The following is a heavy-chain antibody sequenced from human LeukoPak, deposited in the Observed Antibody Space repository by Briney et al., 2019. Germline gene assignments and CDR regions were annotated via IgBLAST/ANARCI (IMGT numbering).Heavy chain of an antibody. V-gene: IGHV3-21*01. CDR1: AFTVSSYS. CDR2: INTGSTYI. Sequence: GGSLRLSCAASAFTVSSYSMNWVRQAPGKGLEWVSSINTGSTYINYADSVKGRFTISRDNAKNSLYLQMNSLRAEDTAVYYCARDFYCDNGECFDNWGQGTLVTVSS. CDR3: ARDFYCDNGECFDN. D-gene: IGHD2-8*01. J-gene: IGHJ4*02.